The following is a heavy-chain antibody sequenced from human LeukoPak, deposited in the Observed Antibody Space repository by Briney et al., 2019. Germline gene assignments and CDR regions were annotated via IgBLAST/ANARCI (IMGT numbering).Heavy chain of an antibody. CDR1: GFTFTNAW. Sequence: GGSLRLSCAASGFTFTNAWMSWVRQGPGKGLEWVGRIKSKTEGETTDYTAPVKDRFTISRDDSKNTLYLQMNSLKTEDTAVYYCFVYAAADPNGGYWGQGTLVTVSS. D-gene: IGHD6-13*01. CDR3: FVYAAADPNGGY. CDR2: IKSKTEGETT. J-gene: IGHJ4*02. V-gene: IGHV3-15*01.